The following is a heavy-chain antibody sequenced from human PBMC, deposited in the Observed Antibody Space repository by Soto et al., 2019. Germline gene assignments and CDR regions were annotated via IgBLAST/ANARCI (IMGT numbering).Heavy chain of an antibody. CDR3: ARCHRGLRCHLDS. CDR1: GYTFSSYA. V-gene: IGHV1-3*01. CDR2: INAGYGNT. J-gene: IGHJ4*02. D-gene: IGHD4-17*01. Sequence: ASVKVSCKASGYTFSSYAMHWVRQAPGQRLEWMGWINAGYGNTKSSQKFQDRVTISRDTSASTAYLHLSSLTSDDTAVYFCARCHRGLRCHLDSWGQGTLVTVSS.